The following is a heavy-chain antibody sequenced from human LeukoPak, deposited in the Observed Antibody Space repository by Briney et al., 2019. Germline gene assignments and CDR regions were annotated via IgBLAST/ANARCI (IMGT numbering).Heavy chain of an antibody. CDR1: GFTLSNAW. J-gene: IGHJ4*02. CDR3: TSLSSGWYRADY. D-gene: IGHD6-19*01. Sequence: GGSLRLSCAASGFTLSNAWMSWVRQAPGKGLEWVGRIKSKTDGGTTDYAAPVKGRFTISRDDSKNTLYLQMNSLKTEDTAVYYCTSLSSGWYRADYWGQGTLVTVSS. CDR2: IKSKTDGGTT. V-gene: IGHV3-15*01.